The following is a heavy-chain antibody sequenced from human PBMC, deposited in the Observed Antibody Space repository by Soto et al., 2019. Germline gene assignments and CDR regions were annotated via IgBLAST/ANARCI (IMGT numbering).Heavy chain of an antibody. J-gene: IGHJ3*01. Sequence: QVQLQESGPGLVKPSETVSLICTVSGDSISGYYWSWIRQPAGKGLEWIGRIYSSGNANYNPSLKSQVSMSVDMSKNQFSLKVTSVTAADTAMYYCARGDVFDLWGQGTKVTVSS. CDR1: GDSISGYY. CDR2: IYSSGNA. V-gene: IGHV4-4*07. CDR3: ARGDVFDL.